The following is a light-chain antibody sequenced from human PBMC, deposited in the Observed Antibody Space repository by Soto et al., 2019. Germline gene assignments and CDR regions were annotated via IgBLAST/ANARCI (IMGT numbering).Light chain of an antibody. CDR2: AAS. CDR3: QQSYSTPT. J-gene: IGKJ1*01. CDR1: QNIRTY. Sequence: DIQMTQSPRFLSASVGDRVTITCRASQNIRTYLTWYQQKPGKGPTVLIYAASTLQRGVPSRFSGSTTGTDFTLTITGLQPEDSATYYCQQSYSTPTFGQGTKVEIK. V-gene: IGKV1-39*01.